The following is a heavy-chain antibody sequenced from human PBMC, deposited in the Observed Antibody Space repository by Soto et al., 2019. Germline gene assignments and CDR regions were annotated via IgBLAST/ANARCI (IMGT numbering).Heavy chain of an antibody. V-gene: IGHV1-18*01. Sequence: ASVKVSCKASGYTFTSYGISWVRQAPGQGLEWMGWISAYNGNTNYAQKLQGRVTMTTDTSTSTAYMELRSLRSDDTAVYYCARDTMVRGVSVASGSYWSGKEFDYWGQGTLVTVSS. CDR1: GYTFTSYG. CDR2: ISAYNGNT. J-gene: IGHJ4*02. D-gene: IGHD3-10*01. CDR3: ARDTMVRGVSVASGSYWSGKEFDY.